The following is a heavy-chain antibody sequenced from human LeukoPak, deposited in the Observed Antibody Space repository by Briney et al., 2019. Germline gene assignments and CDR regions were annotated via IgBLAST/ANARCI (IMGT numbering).Heavy chain of an antibody. V-gene: IGHV4-4*07. J-gene: IGHJ6*03. CDR2: VYTSGST. D-gene: IGHD2-2*01. Sequence: PSETLSLTCSVSGGSISGYYWTWIRQPAGKGLEWIGRVYTSGSTHYNPSLKTRLTMSVDTSKNQFSLKLSSVTAADAAVYYCASSRLGYCSSTSCYLAPYYMDVWGKGTTVTVSS. CDR3: ASSRLGYCSSTSCYLAPYYMDV. CDR1: GGSISGYY.